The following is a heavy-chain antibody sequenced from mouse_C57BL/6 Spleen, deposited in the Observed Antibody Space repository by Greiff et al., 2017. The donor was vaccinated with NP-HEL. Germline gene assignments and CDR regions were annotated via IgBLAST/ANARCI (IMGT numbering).Heavy chain of an antibody. CDR2: INPNNGGT. CDR3: GRGLTGGRGDWCAD. CDR1: GYTFTDYY. Sequence: EVQLQQSGPELVKPGASVKISCKASGYTFTDYYMNWVKQSHGKSLEWIGDINPNNGGTSYTQKFKGQATLTVAQSSSTAYLELRSLTSEDSAVYYCGRGLTGGRGDWCADWGQGTLVTVPA. V-gene: IGHV1-26*01. J-gene: IGHJ3*01. D-gene: IGHD4-1*01.